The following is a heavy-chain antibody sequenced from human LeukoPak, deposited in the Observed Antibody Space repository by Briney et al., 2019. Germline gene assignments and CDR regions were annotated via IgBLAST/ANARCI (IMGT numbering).Heavy chain of an antibody. CDR2: IYSGGST. Sequence: PGGSLRLSCAASGFTVSSNYMSWVRQAPGKGLEWVSVIYSGGSTYYADSVKGRFTISRHNSKNTLYLQMNSLRAEDTAVYYCARGGPRDYYGSGSCFDYWGQGTLVTVSS. CDR3: ARGGPRDYYGSGSCFDY. CDR1: GFTVSSNY. V-gene: IGHV3-53*04. J-gene: IGHJ4*02. D-gene: IGHD3-10*01.